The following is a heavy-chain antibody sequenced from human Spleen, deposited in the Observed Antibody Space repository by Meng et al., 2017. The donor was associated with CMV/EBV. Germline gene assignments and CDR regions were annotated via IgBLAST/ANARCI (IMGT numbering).Heavy chain of an antibody. J-gene: IGHJ5*02. CDR2: IHPNSGGT. D-gene: IGHD3-10*01. CDR1: TFTGYY. Sequence: TFTGYYIHWGRQAPGQGLEWMGWIHPNSGGTNYAQKFQGRVTMTSDTSINTAYMELSSLRSDDTAVYYCARNYYGSGGHNYLNWFDPWGQGTLVTVSS. CDR3: ARNYYGSGGHNYLNWFDP. V-gene: IGHV1-2*02.